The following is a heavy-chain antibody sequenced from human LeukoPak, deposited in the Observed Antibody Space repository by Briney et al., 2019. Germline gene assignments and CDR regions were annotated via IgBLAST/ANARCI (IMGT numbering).Heavy chain of an antibody. Sequence: SETLSLTCAVYGGSFSGYYWSWIRQPPGKGLEWIGEINHSGSTNYNPSLKSRVTISVDTSKNQFSLKLSSVTAADTAVYYCARGREYYDSSGYHNNDYWGQGTLDTVSS. CDR2: INHSGST. V-gene: IGHV4-34*01. J-gene: IGHJ4*02. D-gene: IGHD3-22*01. CDR1: GGSFSGYY. CDR3: ARGREYYDSSGYHNNDY.